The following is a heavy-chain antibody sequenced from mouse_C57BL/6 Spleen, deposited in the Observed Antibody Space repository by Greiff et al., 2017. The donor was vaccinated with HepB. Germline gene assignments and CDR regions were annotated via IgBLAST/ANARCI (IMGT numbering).Heavy chain of an antibody. D-gene: IGHD1-1*01. CDR2: ISSGSSTI. CDR1: GFTFSDYG. CDR3: ARGYYGSSHYFDY. J-gene: IGHJ2*01. Sequence: EVKLVESGGGLVKPGGSLKLSCAASGFTFSDYGMHWVRQAPEKGLEWVAYISSGSSTIYYADTVKGRFTISRDNAKNTLFLQMTSLRSEDTAMYYCARGYYGSSHYFDYWGQGTTLTVSS. V-gene: IGHV5-17*01.